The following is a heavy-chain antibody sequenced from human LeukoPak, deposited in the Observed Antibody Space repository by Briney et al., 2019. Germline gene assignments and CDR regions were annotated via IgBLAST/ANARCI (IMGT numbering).Heavy chain of an antibody. CDR1: GYSFTSYW. V-gene: IGHV5-10-1*01. CDR3: ARLGAYNWNDEIWFDP. Sequence: GESLKISCKGSGYSFTSYWISWVRQMPGKGLEWMGRIDPSDSYTNYSPSFRGHVTISADKSISTAYLQWSSLKASDTAMYYCARLGAYNWNDEIWFDPWGQGTLVTVSS. J-gene: IGHJ5*02. CDR2: IDPSDSYT. D-gene: IGHD1-20*01.